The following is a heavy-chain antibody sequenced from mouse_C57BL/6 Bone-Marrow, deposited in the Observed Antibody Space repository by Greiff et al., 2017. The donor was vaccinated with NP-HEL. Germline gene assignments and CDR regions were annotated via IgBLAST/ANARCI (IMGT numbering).Heavy chain of an antibody. J-gene: IGHJ2*01. CDR2: IYPGSGST. CDR1: GYTFTSYW. D-gene: IGHD1-1*01. Sequence: QVQLQQSGAELVKPGASVKMSCKASGYTFTSYWITWVKQRPGQGLEWIGDIYPGSGSTNYNEKCKSKATLTVDTSSSTAYMQLSSLTSEDSAVYYCAREGGTTVDYWGQGTTLTVSS. CDR3: AREGGTTVDY. V-gene: IGHV1-55*01.